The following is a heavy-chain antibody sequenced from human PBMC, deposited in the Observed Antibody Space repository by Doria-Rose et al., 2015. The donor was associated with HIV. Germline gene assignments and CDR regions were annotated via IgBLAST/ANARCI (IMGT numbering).Heavy chain of an antibody. CDR2: IFSDDER. V-gene: IGHV2-26*01. CDR3: ARIKSSRWYHKYYFDF. J-gene: IGHJ4*02. D-gene: IGHD6-13*01. CDR1: GVSLSSPGMG. Sequence: SGPVLVKPTETLTLTCTVSGVSLSSPGMGVSWIRQPPGKALEWPAYIFSDDERSYKTSLKSRLTITRGTSKSQVVLTITDMDPVDTATYYCARIKSSRWYHKYYFDFWGQGTLVIVSA.